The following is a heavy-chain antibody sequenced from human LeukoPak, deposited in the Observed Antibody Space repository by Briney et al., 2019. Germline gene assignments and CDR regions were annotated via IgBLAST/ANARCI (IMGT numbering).Heavy chain of an antibody. V-gene: IGHV3-15*01. D-gene: IGHD5-24*01. J-gene: IGHJ4*02. CDR2: IKSKTDGGTT. CDR3: AKDVEMATIYDY. Sequence: GGSLRLSCAASGFTFSNAWMSWVRQAPGKGLEWVGRIKSKTDGGTTDYAAPVKGRFTISRDDSKNTLYLQMNSLKTEDTAVYYCAKDVEMATIYDYWGQGTLVTVSS. CDR1: GFTFSNAW.